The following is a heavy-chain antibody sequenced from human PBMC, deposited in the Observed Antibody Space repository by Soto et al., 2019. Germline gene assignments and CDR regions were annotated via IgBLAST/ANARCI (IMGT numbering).Heavy chain of an antibody. D-gene: IGHD3-16*01. Sequence: GGSLRLSCAASGFTFSSYAMHWVRQAPGKGLEWVSYISSSGSTIYYADSVKGRFTISRDNAKNSLYLQMNSLRAEDTAVYYCARDPAITAGSSSYYMDVWGKGTTVTVSS. CDR1: GFTFSSYA. V-gene: IGHV3-48*04. J-gene: IGHJ6*03. CDR2: ISSSGSTI. CDR3: ARDPAITAGSSSYYMDV.